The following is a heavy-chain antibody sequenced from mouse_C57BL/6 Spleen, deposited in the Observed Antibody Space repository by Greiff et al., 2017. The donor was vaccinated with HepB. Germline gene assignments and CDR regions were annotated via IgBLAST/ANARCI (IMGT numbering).Heavy chain of an antibody. CDR1: GFTFSDYG. Sequence: EVQVVESGGGLVKPGGSLKLSCAASGFTFSDYGMHWVRQAPEKGLEWVAYISSGSSTIYYADTVKGRVTISRDNAKNTLFLQMTSLRSEDTAMYYCAKRAVVAKYYAMDYWGQGTSVTVSS. CDR3: AKRAVVAKYYAMDY. D-gene: IGHD1-1*01. V-gene: IGHV5-17*01. J-gene: IGHJ4*01. CDR2: ISSGSSTI.